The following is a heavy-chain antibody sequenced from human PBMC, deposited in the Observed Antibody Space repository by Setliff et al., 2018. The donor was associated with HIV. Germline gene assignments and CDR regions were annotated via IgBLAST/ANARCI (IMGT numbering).Heavy chain of an antibody. CDR1: GASISSHY. Sequence: SETLSLTCTVSGASISSHYWTWIRQPAGKGLEWIGRIYTSGSTNYNPSLKSRLSMSIDTSKNHFSLRLTSVTAADTAVYYCARDLPELTGRSFDPWGQGIQVTVSS. V-gene: IGHV4-4*07. CDR3: ARDLPELTGRSFDP. CDR2: IYTSGST. J-gene: IGHJ5*02. D-gene: IGHD7-27*01.